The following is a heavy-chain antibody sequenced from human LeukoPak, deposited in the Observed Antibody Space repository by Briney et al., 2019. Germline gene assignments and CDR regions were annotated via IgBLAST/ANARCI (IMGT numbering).Heavy chain of an antibody. J-gene: IGHJ4*02. CDR1: GYTFTSYG. V-gene: IGHV1-18*01. Sequence: GESLKISCKASGYTFTSYGISWVRQAPGQGLEWMGWISAYNGNTNYAQKLQGRVTMTTDTSTSTAYMELRSLRSDDTAVYYCARVIGNLAVAGPFDYWGQGTLVTVSS. D-gene: IGHD6-19*01. CDR2: ISAYNGNT. CDR3: ARVIGNLAVAGPFDY.